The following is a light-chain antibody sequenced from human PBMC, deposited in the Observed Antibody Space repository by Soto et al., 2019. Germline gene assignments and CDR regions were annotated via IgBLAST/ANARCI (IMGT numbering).Light chain of an antibody. V-gene: IGKV4-1*01. CDR1: QNVLYSSNNRNY. CDR3: QQYYTTPFT. CDR2: WAS. J-gene: IGKJ3*01. Sequence: DIVMTQSPDSLAVSLGERATINCKSSQNVLYSSNNRNYLAWYQQKPGQPPKLLIYWASTRESGVPDRFGGSGSGTDFTLTISSLQAEDVAVYYCQQYYTTPFTFGPGTKVDIK.